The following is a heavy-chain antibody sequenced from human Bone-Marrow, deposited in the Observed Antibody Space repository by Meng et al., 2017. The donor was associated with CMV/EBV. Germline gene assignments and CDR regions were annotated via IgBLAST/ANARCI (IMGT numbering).Heavy chain of an antibody. CDR2: ISSSGSTI. CDR3: ARVQIFGVVSYNYYYYGMDV. CDR1: GFTFSSYE. Sequence: GGSLRLSCAASGFTFSSYEMNWVRQAPGKGLEWVSYISSSGSTIYYADSVKGRFTISRDNAKNSLYLQMNSLRAEDTAVYYCARVQIFGVVSYNYYYYGMDVWGQGTTVTVSS. J-gene: IGHJ6*02. V-gene: IGHV3-48*03. D-gene: IGHD3-3*01.